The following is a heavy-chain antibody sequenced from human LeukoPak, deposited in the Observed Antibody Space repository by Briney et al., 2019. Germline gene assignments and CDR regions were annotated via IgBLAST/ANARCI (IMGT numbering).Heavy chain of an antibody. CDR1: GFTFSSYA. Sequence: TGGSLRLSCAASGFTFSSYAMTWVRQAPGKGLEWVSSITSGGASTYSADSVKGRFTISRDNSKNTLYLQMNSLTVEDTAVYYCAKGRQLWSYFDYWGQGTLVTVSS. CDR2: ITSGGAST. J-gene: IGHJ4*02. D-gene: IGHD5-18*01. CDR3: AKGRQLWSYFDY. V-gene: IGHV3-23*01.